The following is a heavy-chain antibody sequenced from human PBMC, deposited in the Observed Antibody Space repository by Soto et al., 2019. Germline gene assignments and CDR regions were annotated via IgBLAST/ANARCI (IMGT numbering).Heavy chain of an antibody. CDR3: ARADDCSGGSCYHPSSGWFDP. D-gene: IGHD2-15*01. J-gene: IGHJ5*02. Sequence: PSETLSLTCNVSGDSITSNSYSWSWIRQPPGKGLEWIGYIYHSGSTYYNPSLKSRVTISVDTSKNQFSLKLSSVTAADTAVYYCARADDCSGGSCYHPSSGWFDPWGQGTLVTVSS. CDR1: GDSITSNSYS. CDR2: IYHSGST. V-gene: IGHV4-30-2*01.